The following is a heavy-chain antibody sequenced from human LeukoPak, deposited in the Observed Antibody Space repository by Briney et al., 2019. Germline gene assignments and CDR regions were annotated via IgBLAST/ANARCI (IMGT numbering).Heavy chain of an antibody. D-gene: IGHD5-18*01. CDR2: ISSSSSYI. V-gene: IGHV3-21*01. Sequence: PGGSLRLSCAASGFTFSSYAMHWVRQAPGKGLEWVSSISSSSSYIYYADSVKGRFTISRDNAKNSLYLQMNSLRAEDTAVYYCARAGGSYEFDYWGQGTLVTVSS. CDR3: ARAGGSYEFDY. CDR1: GFTFSSYA. J-gene: IGHJ4*02.